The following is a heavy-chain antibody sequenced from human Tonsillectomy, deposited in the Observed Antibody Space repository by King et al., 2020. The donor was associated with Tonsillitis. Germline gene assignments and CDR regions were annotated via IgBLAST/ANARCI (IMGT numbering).Heavy chain of an antibody. CDR3: ARAPYYDFWSGYYMGFDY. V-gene: IGHV6-1*01. D-gene: IGHD3-3*01. CDR2: TYYRSKWYN. Sequence: VQLQQSGPGLVKPSQTLSLTCAISGDSVSTNSAAWNWIRQSPSRGLEWLGRTYYRSKWYNDYAVSVKSRITINRDTSKNQFSLQLNSVNSEDTAVYYCARAPYYDFWSGYYMGFDYWGQGTLFTVSS. J-gene: IGHJ4*02. CDR1: GDSVSTNSAA.